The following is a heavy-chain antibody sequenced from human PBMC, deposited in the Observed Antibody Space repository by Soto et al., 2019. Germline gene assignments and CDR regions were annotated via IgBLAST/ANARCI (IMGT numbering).Heavy chain of an antibody. J-gene: IGHJ6*02. Sequence: EVQLVESGGGLVKPGGSLRLSCAASGFTFSSYSMNWVRQAPGKGLEWVSSISSSSSYIYYADSVKGRFTISRDNAKNSLYLQMNSLRAEETAVYYWARGRGAAGTVSVQYCGMDVWGQGTTVTVSS. D-gene: IGHD6-13*01. CDR3: ARGRGAAGTVSVQYCGMDV. V-gene: IGHV3-21*01. CDR2: ISSSSSYI. CDR1: GFTFSSYS.